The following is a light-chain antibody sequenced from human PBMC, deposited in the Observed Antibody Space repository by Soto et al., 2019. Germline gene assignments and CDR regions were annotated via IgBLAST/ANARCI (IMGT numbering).Light chain of an antibody. CDR1: ESLGSY. CDR3: QQRSRT. CDR2: DAS. V-gene: IGKV3-11*01. J-gene: IGKJ4*01. Sequence: VLSQSPATLSLSLGQRATLSCRASESLGSYLAWYQQQAGQAPRLLIYDASNRAIGIPARFSGSGSGTDFILTISSLEPEDFAVYYCQQRSRTFGGGTKVDIK.